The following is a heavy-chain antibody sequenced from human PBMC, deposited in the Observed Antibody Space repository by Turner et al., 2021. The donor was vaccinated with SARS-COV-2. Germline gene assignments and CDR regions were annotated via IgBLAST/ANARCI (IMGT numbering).Heavy chain of an antibody. J-gene: IGHJ3*02. CDR3: ARDIVVFTHAFDI. CDR1: GFTFSNYW. Sequence: EVQLLESGGGWVQPGGSLGLSCAASGFTFSNYWMNWVRQAPGKGLEWVASIKQDGSDKYYVDSVKGRFTISRDTAKNSLYLQMNSLRAEDTAVYYCARDIVVFTHAFDIWGQGTMVTVSS. D-gene: IGHD3-22*01. CDR2: IKQDGSDK. V-gene: IGHV3-7*01.